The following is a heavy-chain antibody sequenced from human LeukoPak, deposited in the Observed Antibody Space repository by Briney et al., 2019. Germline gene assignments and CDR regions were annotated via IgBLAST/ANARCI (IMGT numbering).Heavy chain of an antibody. D-gene: IGHD6-19*01. CDR2: ISAYNGNT. J-gene: IGHJ4*02. CDR1: GYTFTSYG. CDR3: ARAYSSGRYSGTFGRYFDY. V-gene: IGHV1-18*01. Sequence: ASVKVSCKASGYTFTSYGISWVRQAPGQGLERMGWISAYNGNTNYAQKLQGRVTMTTDTSTSTAYMELRSLRSDDTAVYYCARAYSSGRYSGTFGRYFDYWGQGTLVTVSS.